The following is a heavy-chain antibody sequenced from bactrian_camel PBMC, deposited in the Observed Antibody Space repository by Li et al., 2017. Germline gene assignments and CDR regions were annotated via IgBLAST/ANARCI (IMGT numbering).Heavy chain of an antibody. CDR3: AASALFGGPWLRESLYGY. CDR1: RYTRTNYC. J-gene: IGHJ4*01. D-gene: IGHD1*01. Sequence: HVQLVESGGGLAQPGGSLRLSCAGSRYTRTNYCMGWFRQAQGKEREGVAAIESGGSTTYADSVKGRFTISKDNAKNTLYLQMNSLKPGDTAMYYCAASALFGGPWLRESLYGYWGQGTQVTVS. V-gene: IGHV3S53*01. CDR2: IESGGST.